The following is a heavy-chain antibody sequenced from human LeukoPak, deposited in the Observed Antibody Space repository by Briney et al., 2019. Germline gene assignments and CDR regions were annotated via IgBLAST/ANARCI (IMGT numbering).Heavy chain of an antibody. Sequence: ASVKVSCKTSGYTFTANYMHWVRQAPGQGLEWMGWINPNSDGTNYAQKFQGRVTMTRDTSISTAYMELSRLRSDDTAVYYCARDRGILTGYPFDYWGQGTLVTVSS. V-gene: IGHV1-2*02. CDR2: INPNSDGT. CDR1: GYTFTANY. CDR3: ARDRGILTGYPFDY. D-gene: IGHD3-9*01. J-gene: IGHJ4*02.